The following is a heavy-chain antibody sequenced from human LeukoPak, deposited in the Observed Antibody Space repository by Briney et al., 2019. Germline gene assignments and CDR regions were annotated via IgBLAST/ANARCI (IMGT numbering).Heavy chain of an antibody. CDR2: ISGSGGST. Sequence: PGGSLRLSCVASGFTFSSYAMSWVRQAPGKGLEWVSAISGSGGSTYYADSVKGRFTISRDNSKNTLYLQMNSLRAEDTAVYYCAKDPHDYGDYDSWFDPWGQGTLVTVSS. J-gene: IGHJ5*02. V-gene: IGHV3-23*01. CDR1: GFTFSSYA. D-gene: IGHD4-17*01. CDR3: AKDPHDYGDYDSWFDP.